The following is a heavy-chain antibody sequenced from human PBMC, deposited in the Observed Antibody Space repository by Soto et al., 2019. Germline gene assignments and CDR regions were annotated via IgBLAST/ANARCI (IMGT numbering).Heavy chain of an antibody. V-gene: IGHV1-46*01. Sequence: QVQLVQSGAEVKNPGASVKVSCTASGYTFTNYYIHWVRQAPGQGLEWMAIINPNGGSTNYAQEFQGRVTLARDTFTNTVYMELSRLRSEDTAIYYCARGLPAGDYWGQGTLVTVSS. D-gene: IGHD2-2*01. CDR1: GYTFTNYY. J-gene: IGHJ4*02. CDR3: ARGLPAGDY. CDR2: INPNGGST.